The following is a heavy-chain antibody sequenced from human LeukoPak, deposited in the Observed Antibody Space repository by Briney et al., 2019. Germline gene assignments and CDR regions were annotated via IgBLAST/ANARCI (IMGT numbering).Heavy chain of an antibody. CDR2: ITPIFGTA. V-gene: IGHV1-69*05. CDR1: GGTFSSYA. Sequence: SVKVSCKASGGTFSSYAISWVRQAPGQGLEWMGGITPIFGTANYAQKFQGRVTITTDESTSTAYMELSSLRSEDTAVYYCATVAGYYYYYYMDVWGKGTTVTVSS. D-gene: IGHD6-19*01. CDR3: ATVAGYYYYYYMDV. J-gene: IGHJ6*03.